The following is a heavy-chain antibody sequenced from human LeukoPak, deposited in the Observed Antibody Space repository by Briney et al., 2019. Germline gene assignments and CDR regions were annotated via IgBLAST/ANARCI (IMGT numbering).Heavy chain of an antibody. CDR3: AKDNGGATLFVRNEHHAFDI. J-gene: IGHJ3*02. V-gene: IGHV3-30*02. CDR2: IRYDGSNK. CDR1: GFTFSSYG. D-gene: IGHD1-26*01. Sequence: PGGSLRLSCAASGFTFSSYGMHWVRQAPGKGLEWVAFIRYDGSNKYYADSVKGRFTISRDNSKNTLYLQMNSLRAEDTAVYYCAKDNGGATLFVRNEHHAFDIWGQGTMVTVSS.